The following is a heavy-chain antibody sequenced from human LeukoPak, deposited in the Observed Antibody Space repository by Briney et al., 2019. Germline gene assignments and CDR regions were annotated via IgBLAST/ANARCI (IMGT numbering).Heavy chain of an antibody. CDR3: ASRPYSSSWWASRVNYFDY. CDR2: IIPIFGTA. CDR1: GGTFSSYA. D-gene: IGHD6-13*01. V-gene: IGHV1-69*05. J-gene: IGHJ4*02. Sequence: SVKVTCKASGGTFSSYAISWVRQGPGQGLEWMGGIIPIFGTANYAQKFKGRVTITTDESTDTAYMELSSLRSEDTAVYYCASRPYSSSWWASRVNYFDYWGQGTLVTVSS.